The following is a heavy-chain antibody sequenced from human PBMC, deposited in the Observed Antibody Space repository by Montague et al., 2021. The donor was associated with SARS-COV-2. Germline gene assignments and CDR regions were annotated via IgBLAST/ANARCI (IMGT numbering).Heavy chain of an antibody. D-gene: IGHD3-10*01. Sequence: CAISGDSVSSNRAACNWVRQTPSRRFEWQVRTYYRVKWYNDYAVSVKSRITINPDTSKNQFSLQLNSVAPEDTAVYYCARGLWFGELLYYYYYYGMDVWGQGTTVTVSS. V-gene: IGHV6-1*01. J-gene: IGHJ6*02. CDR2: TYYRVKWYN. CDR1: GDSVSSNRAA. CDR3: ARGLWFGELLYYYYYYGMDV.